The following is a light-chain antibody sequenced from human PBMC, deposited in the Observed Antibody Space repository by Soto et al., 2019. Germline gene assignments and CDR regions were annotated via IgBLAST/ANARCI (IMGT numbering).Light chain of an antibody. CDR1: QSVLYSSNNKNY. V-gene: IGKV4-1*01. CDR2: WAS. Sequence: DIVMTQSPDSLAVSLGERATINCKSSQSVLYSSNNKNYLAWYQQKPGQPPKLLIYWASTREYGVPDRCSGSGSGTDFTLTIRSMQAEDVAVYYCQQYYRPWTFGQGTKVEIK. CDR3: QQYYRPWT. J-gene: IGKJ1*01.